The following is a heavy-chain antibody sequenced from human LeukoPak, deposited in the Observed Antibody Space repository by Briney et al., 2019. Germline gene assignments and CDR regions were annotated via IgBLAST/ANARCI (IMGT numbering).Heavy chain of an antibody. CDR1: GFTFSSYG. CDR3: ARQPEYSSSWYLGYYWYFDL. J-gene: IGHJ2*01. D-gene: IGHD6-13*01. V-gene: IGHV4-34*01. Sequence: PGGSLRLSCAASGFTFSSYGMSWVRQAPGKGLEWIGETNHSGSTNYNPSPKSRVTISVDTSKNQFSLKLSSVTAADTAVYYCARQPEYSSSWYLGYYWYFDLWGRGTLVTVSS. CDR2: TNHSGST.